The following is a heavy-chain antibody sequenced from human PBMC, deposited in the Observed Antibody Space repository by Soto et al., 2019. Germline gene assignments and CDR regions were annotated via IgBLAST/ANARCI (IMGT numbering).Heavy chain of an antibody. V-gene: IGHV3-30-3*01. J-gene: IGHJ4*02. CDR3: AKVDTAMVSFFDY. Sequence: GGSLRLSCAASGFTFSSYAMHWVRQSPGKGLEWVAVISYDGSNKYYADSVKGRSTISRDNSKNTLYLQMNSLRAEDTAVYYCAKVDTAMVSFFDYWGQGTLVTVSS. CDR1: GFTFSSYA. D-gene: IGHD5-18*01. CDR2: ISYDGSNK.